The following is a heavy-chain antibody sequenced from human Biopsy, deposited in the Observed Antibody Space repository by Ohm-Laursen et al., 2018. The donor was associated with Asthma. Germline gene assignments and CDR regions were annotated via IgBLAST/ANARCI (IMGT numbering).Heavy chain of an antibody. V-gene: IGHV3-21*01. Sequence: GSLRLSCAASGFTFSSYSMNWVRQAPGKGLEWVSSISSSSSYIYYADSVKGRFTVSRDDSKNTLYLQMNSLRAEDTAVYYCARISGHRGYWGQGTLVTVSS. CDR3: ARISGHRGY. CDR2: ISSSSSYI. D-gene: IGHD5-12*01. J-gene: IGHJ4*02. CDR1: GFTFSSYS.